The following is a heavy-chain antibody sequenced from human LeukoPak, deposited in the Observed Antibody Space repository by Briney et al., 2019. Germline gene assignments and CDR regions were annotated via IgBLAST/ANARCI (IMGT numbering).Heavy chain of an antibody. J-gene: IGHJ4*02. CDR2: TSSDLNVK. D-gene: IGHD3-10*01. CDR3: AREGYYGSGSPPSLYFDY. Sequence: GGSPGLSCAASGFTFRNYVIHWVRQAPGKGLEWVAVTSSDLNVKLYADSVKGRFTISRDNSRSTLYLQMNSLRPEDTAIYYCAREGYYGSGSPPSLYFDYWGQGTLVTVSS. V-gene: IGHV3-30-3*01. CDR1: GFTFRNYV.